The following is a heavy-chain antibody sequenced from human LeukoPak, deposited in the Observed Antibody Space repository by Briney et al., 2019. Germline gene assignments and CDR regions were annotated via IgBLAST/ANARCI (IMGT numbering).Heavy chain of an antibody. D-gene: IGHD3-3*01. V-gene: IGHV1-2*02. Sequence: ASVKVSCKASGYTSTGYYMHWVRQAPGQGLEWMGWINPNSGGTNYAQKFQGRVTMTRDTSISTAHMELSRLRSDDTAVYYCARPKNKRRFLEWLLFDYWGQGTLVTVSS. CDR1: GYTSTGYY. CDR3: ARPKNKRRFLEWLLFDY. J-gene: IGHJ4*02. CDR2: INPNSGGT.